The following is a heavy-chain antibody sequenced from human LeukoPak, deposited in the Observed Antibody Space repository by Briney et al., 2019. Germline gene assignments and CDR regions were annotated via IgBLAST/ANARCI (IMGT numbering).Heavy chain of an antibody. CDR3: ARGLNFVAKSGEPYYYYYYMDV. Sequence: ASVKVSCKASGYSFTNYGVTWVRQAPGQGLEWMGWISPYNGNTNYAQKFQGRVTITADESTSTAYMELSSLRSEDTAVYYCARGLNFVAKSGEPYYYYYYMDVWGKGTTVTISS. CDR2: ISPYNGNT. D-gene: IGHD1-14*01. CDR1: GYSFTNYG. V-gene: IGHV1-18*01. J-gene: IGHJ6*03.